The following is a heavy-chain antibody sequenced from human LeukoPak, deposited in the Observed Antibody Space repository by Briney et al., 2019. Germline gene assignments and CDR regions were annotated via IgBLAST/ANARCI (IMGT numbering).Heavy chain of an antibody. CDR3: ARENSGSYREFDY. Sequence: SETLSLTCAVYGGSFSGYYWSWIRQPPGKGLEWIGEINHSGSTNYNPSLKSRVIISVDTSKNQFSLKLSSVTAADTAVFYCARENSGSYREFDYWGQGTLVTVSS. CDR1: GGSFSGYY. J-gene: IGHJ4*02. D-gene: IGHD1-26*01. V-gene: IGHV4-34*01. CDR2: INHSGST.